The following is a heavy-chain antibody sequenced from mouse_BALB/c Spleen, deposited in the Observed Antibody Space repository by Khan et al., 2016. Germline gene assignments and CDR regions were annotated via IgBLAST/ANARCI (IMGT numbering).Heavy chain of an antibody. Sequence: VQLKQSGPGLVKPAQSLSLTCTVTGYSITSGYGWNWIRRFPGNKLEWMGYISYSGSTNYNPSLKSRISITRDTAKNQFLLQLNSVTTEDTATYYCARTARIRYWGQGTTLTVSS. CDR3: ARTARIRY. D-gene: IGHD1-2*01. J-gene: IGHJ2*01. CDR1: GYSITSGYG. CDR2: ISYSGST. V-gene: IGHV3-2*02.